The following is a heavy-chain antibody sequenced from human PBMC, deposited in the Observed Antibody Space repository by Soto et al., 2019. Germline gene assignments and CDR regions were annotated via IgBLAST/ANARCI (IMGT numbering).Heavy chain of an antibody. Sequence: QVQLVQSGAEVKKPGSSVKVSGKASGGTFSSYAISWVRQAPGQGLEWMGGLIPISGTANYAQKFKGRVTITADEPTSTAYKELSSVRSDGTVGDYCARSQNSSSSLEIYYYYYYGMQVWGQGATHIGSS. CDR1: GGTFSSYA. V-gene: IGHV1-69*01. CDR3: ARSQNSSSSLEIYYYYYYGMQV. J-gene: IGHJ6*02. D-gene: IGHD2-2*01. CDR2: LIPISGTA.